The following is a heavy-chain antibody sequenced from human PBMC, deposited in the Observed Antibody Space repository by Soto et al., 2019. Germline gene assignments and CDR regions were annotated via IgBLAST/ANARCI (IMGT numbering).Heavy chain of an antibody. CDR2: TRSNGEHT. J-gene: IGHJ6*02. CDR1: GFMFSNFA. D-gene: IGHD2-2*01. V-gene: IGHV3-23*01. Sequence: PGGSLRLSCAASGFMFSNFAMTWVRQAPGKGLEWVSTTRSNGEHTYYADCVKGRFTVSRDNSKNTLFLEMSSLRAEDTAIYYCAKDSKSVSVSAARVYGMDVWGQGTTVTVSS. CDR3: AKDSKSVSVSAARVYGMDV.